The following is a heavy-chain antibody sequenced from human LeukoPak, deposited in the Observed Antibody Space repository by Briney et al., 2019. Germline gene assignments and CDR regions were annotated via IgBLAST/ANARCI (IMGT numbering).Heavy chain of an antibody. J-gene: IGHJ4*02. CDR2: IYYSGST. V-gene: IGHV4-38-2*02. CDR1: GYSISSGYY. CDR3: ATLPSKQLLSILAGEYYFDY. D-gene: IGHD2-2*01. Sequence: SETLSLTCTVSGYSISSGYYWGWIRQPPGKGLEWIGSIYYSGSTYYNPSLKSRVTISVDTSKNQFSLKLSSVTAADTAVYYCATLPSKQLLSILAGEYYFDYWGQGTLVTVSS.